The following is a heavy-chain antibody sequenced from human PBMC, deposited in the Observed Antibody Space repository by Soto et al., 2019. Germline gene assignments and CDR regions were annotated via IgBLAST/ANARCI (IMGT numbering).Heavy chain of an antibody. CDR1: GGSISSGTW. CDR3: ARRVPAAPNWFDP. J-gene: IGHJ5*02. D-gene: IGHD2-2*01. Sequence: QVQLQESGPGLVKPSGTLSLTCAVSGGSISSGTWWSWVRQPPGRGLEWIGEIYHSGSPNYKPSLKSVVTMSVDKSKNLFSLRLSSVTAADSALYYCARRVPAAPNWFDPWGPGTLVTVSS. CDR2: IYHSGSP. V-gene: IGHV4-4*02.